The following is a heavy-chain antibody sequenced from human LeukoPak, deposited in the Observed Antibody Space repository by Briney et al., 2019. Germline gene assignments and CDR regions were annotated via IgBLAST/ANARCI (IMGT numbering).Heavy chain of an antibody. D-gene: IGHD3-10*01. CDR2: IKSKTDGGTT. CDR3: TTEGVRGVSYY. Sequence: LGGPLSLFCGASGFTFRNVWMSCARPPPGKGVEWEERIKSKTDGGTTDYAAPVKGRFTISRDDSKNTLYLQMNSLKTEDTAVYYCTTEGVRGVSYYWGQGTLVTVSS. CDR1: GFTFRNVW. V-gene: IGHV3-15*01. J-gene: IGHJ4*02.